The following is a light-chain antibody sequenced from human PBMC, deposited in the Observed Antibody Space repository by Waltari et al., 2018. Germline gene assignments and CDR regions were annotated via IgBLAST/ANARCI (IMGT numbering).Light chain of an antibody. CDR2: DVS. CDR1: SSDLGGYSI. J-gene: IGLJ1*01. V-gene: IGLV2-14*01. Sequence: QSALTQPASVSGSPGPSITISCTRSSSDLGGYSIVSWYQQHPGKAPKLMIYDVSHRPSGVSNRFSGSKSGNTASLTISGLQPEDEADYYCSSYTSIIPPFLFGTGTKVTVL. CDR3: SSYTSIIPPFL.